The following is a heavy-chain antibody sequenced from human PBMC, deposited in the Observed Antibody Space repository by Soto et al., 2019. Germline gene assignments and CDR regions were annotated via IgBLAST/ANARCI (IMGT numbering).Heavy chain of an antibody. CDR1: GFTFSSYW. CDR2: INSDGSST. Sequence: GGSLRLSCAASGFTFSSYWMHWVRQAPGKXLVWVSRINSDGSSTSYADSVKGRFTISRDNAKNTLYLQMNSLRAEDTAVYYCARDERWFGELLSSYYYYGMDVWGQGTTVTVSS. D-gene: IGHD3-10*01. CDR3: ARDERWFGELLSSYYYYGMDV. V-gene: IGHV3-74*01. J-gene: IGHJ6*02.